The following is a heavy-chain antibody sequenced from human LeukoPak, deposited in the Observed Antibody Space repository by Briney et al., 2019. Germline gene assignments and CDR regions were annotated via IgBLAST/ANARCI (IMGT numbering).Heavy chain of an antibody. J-gene: IGHJ6*03. CDR1: GGSISSYY. CDR3: ARETSQKGAHYMDV. Sequence: SETLSLTCTVSGGSISSYYWSWIRQTPGKGLEYIGYIYYSGYTNYNPSLKSRVTISVDTSKNQFSLKLSSVTAADTAVYYCARETSQKGAHYMDVWGKGTTVTISS. CDR2: IYYSGYT. D-gene: IGHD3-16*01. V-gene: IGHV4-59*01.